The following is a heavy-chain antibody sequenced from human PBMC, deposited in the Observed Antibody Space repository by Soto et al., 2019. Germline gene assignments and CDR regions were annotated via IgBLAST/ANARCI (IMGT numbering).Heavy chain of an antibody. CDR2: SSGSGGST. J-gene: IGHJ6*03. CDR3: AKDPQAYYYMDV. V-gene: IGHV3-23*01. CDR1: GFTFSSYA. Sequence: EVQLLESGGGLVQPGGSLRLSCAASGFTFSSYAMSWVRQAPGKGLEWVSASSGSGGSTYYADSVKGRFTISRDNSKNTLYLQMNSLRAEDTAVYYCAKDPQAYYYMDVWGKGTTVTVSS.